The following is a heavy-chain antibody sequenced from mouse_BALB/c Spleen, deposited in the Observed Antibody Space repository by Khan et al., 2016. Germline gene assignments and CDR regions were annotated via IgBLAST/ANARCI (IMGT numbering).Heavy chain of an antibody. D-gene: IGHD2-3*01. CDR1: GYTLSDYW. CDR2: ILPRRGIT. J-gene: IGHJ2*01. V-gene: IGHV1-9*01. CDR3: AWGSIPDF. Sequence: QVQLQQSGAELMKPGASGKISCKATGYTLSDYWVEWVKQRPGHGLEWIGDILPRRGITNHNEKFKGKATFTADTSSNTASMQPSSLTLEDSAGYYCAWGSIPDFWGQGTTLTLSS.